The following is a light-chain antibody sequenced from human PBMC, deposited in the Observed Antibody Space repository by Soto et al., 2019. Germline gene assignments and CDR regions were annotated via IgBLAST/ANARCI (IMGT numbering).Light chain of an antibody. Sequence: DIQMTQSPSSLSASVGARVPITCRASQSISIYLNWYQLKPGKAPNLLMYGASYLKSGVPTRFSGSGSGTDFTLTISSLQPEDFAIYHCQQTYTTPEITFGQGTRLEIK. V-gene: IGKV1-39*01. J-gene: IGKJ5*01. CDR3: QQTYTTPEIT. CDR2: GAS. CDR1: QSISIY.